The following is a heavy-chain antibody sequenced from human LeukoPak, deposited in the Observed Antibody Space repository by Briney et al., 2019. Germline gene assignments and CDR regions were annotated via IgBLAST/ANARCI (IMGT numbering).Heavy chain of an antibody. J-gene: IGHJ3*02. CDR1: GGSISSYY. V-gene: IGHV4-59*12. Sequence: PSETLSLTCTVSGGSISSYYWSWIRQPPGKGLEWIGYIYYSGSTYYNPSLKSRVTISVDTSKNQFSLKLSSVTAADTAVYYCARDYRGSYTFDIWGQGTMVTVSS. CDR2: IYYSGST. D-gene: IGHD3-10*01. CDR3: ARDYRGSYTFDI.